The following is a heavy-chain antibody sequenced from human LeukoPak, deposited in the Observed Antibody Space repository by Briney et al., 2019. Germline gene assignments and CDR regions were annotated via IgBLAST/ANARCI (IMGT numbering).Heavy chain of an antibody. D-gene: IGHD1-26*01. J-gene: IGHJ4*02. Sequence: GSLRLSCAASGFRVSTNYMAWVRQAPGKGPEWVSVIYGGGGTYYGDSVRGRFTISRDNSQNTLYLQMNGLRAEDTAVYYCATWPGAYYGEDYWGQGTLVTVPS. V-gene: IGHV3-53*01. CDR1: GFRVSTNY. CDR3: ATWPGAYYGEDY. CDR2: IYGGGGT.